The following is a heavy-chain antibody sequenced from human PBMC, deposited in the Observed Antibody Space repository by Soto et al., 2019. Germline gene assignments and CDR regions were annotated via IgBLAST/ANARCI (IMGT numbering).Heavy chain of an antibody. CDR2: ISFDGGSQ. V-gene: IGHV3-30*03. Sequence: QVQLVESGGDVVQPGRSLRLSCTASGFTFSHYGMHWVRQAPGKGLEWVAFISFDGGSQYYADSVKGRFTLSRDNSKNTLYLHLNSLRTEDTSVYYCAILGDYGVGSRLPPSNTYWGQGALVTVSS. CDR3: AILGDYGVGSRLPPSNTY. J-gene: IGHJ4*02. CDR1: GFTFSHYG. D-gene: IGHD3-16*01.